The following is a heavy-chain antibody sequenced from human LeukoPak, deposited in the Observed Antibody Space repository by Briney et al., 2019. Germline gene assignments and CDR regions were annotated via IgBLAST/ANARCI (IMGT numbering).Heavy chain of an antibody. CDR2: INPNSGGT. Sequence: ASVKVSCKASGYTFTGYYMHWVRQAPGQGLEWMGWINPNSGGTNYAQKFQGRVTMTTDTSTSTAYMELRSLRSDDTAVYYCARTAYDFWSGWGAFDIWGQGTMVTVSS. D-gene: IGHD3-3*01. J-gene: IGHJ3*02. CDR1: GYTFTGYY. CDR3: ARTAYDFWSGWGAFDI. V-gene: IGHV1-2*02.